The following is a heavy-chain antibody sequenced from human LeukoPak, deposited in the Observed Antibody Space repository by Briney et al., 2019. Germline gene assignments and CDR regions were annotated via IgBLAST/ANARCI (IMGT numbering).Heavy chain of an antibody. D-gene: IGHD6-13*01. CDR1: GYSITSYW. CDR3: ARHRAAADPFDY. V-gene: IGHV5-51*01. Sequence: GESLKISCKGHGYSITSYWLGWVRQMPGKGLEWMGIIYPGDSDTRYSPSFQGQVTISADKSISTAYLQWSSLKASDTAMYYCARHRAAADPFDYWGQGTLVTVSS. CDR2: IYPGDSDT. J-gene: IGHJ4*02.